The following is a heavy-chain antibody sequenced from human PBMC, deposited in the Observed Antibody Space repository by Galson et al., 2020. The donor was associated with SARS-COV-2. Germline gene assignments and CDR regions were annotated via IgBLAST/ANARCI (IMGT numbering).Heavy chain of an antibody. CDR3: ARDRWYYYGSGSYYSCGMDV. CDR2: ISYDGSNK. D-gene: IGHD3-10*01. CDR1: GFTFSSYG. V-gene: IGHV3-30*03. Sequence: GESLKISCAASGFTFSSYGMHWVRQAPGKGLEWVAVISYDGSNKYYADSVKGRFTISRDNSKNTLYLQMNSLRAEDTAVYYCARDRWYYYGSGSYYSCGMDVWGQGTTVTVSS. J-gene: IGHJ6*02.